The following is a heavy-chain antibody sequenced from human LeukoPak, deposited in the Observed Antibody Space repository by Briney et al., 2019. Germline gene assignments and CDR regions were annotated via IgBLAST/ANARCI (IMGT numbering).Heavy chain of an antibody. CDR2: IYYSGST. Sequence: SETLSLTCAVYGGSFSGYYWSWIRQPPGKGLEWIGYIYYSGSTYYNPSLKSRVTISVDTSKNQFSLKLSSVTAADTAVYYCARGGETIVVVPAAIENNWFDPWGQGTLVTVSS. CDR3: ARGGETIVVVPAAIENNWFDP. J-gene: IGHJ5*02. CDR1: GGSFSGYY. D-gene: IGHD2-2*01. V-gene: IGHV4-30-4*08.